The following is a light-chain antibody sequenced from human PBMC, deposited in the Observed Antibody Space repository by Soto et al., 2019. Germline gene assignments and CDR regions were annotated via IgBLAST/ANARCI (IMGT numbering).Light chain of an antibody. CDR3: CSYTNSSVL. J-gene: IGLJ2*01. CDR1: SSDVGSYNR. Sequence: QSVLTQPPSVSGSPGQSVTISCTGTSSDVGSYNRVSWYQQPPGTAPKLMIYEVNNRPSGVPDRFSGSKSGNTASLTISGLQAEDEADYYCCSYTNSSVLFGGGTKLTVL. V-gene: IGLV2-18*02. CDR2: EVN.